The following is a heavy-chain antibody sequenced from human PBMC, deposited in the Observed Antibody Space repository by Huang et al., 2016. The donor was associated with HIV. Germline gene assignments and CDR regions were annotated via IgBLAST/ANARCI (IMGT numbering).Heavy chain of an antibody. J-gene: IGHJ4*02. CDR3: ARTEMEYYYGSCGYYPDY. CDR1: GFDFSKYS. V-gene: IGHV3-48*01. CDR2: ISGTSSNI. D-gene: IGHD3-22*01. Sequence: EVQLVESGGALVQPGGSLKLSCVVSGFDFSKYSMNWVRQGAGKGLEWVSYISGTSSNIYYADSVKGRFTISRDNAKNSVFLQMRSLRAEDTALYYCARTEMEYYYGSCGYYPDYWGQGTQVTVSS.